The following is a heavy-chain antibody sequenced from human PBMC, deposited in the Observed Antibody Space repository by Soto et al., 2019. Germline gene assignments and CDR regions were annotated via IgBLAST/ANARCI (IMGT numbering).Heavy chain of an antibody. Sequence: GAPVKVSCKASGYTFSSYGISWVRQAPGQGVEWVGWISAYNGNTNYAQKLQGRVTMTTDTSTSTAYMELRSLRSDDTAVYYCARGGRAALGQQPQKVYFDYWGQGTLVTVSS. D-gene: IGHD6-13*01. CDR2: ISAYNGNT. V-gene: IGHV1-18*01. J-gene: IGHJ4*02. CDR3: ARGGRAALGQQPQKVYFDY. CDR1: GYTFSSYG.